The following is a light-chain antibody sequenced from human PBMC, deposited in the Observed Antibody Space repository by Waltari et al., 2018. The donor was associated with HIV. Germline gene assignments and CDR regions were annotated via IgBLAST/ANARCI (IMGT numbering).Light chain of an antibody. Sequence: EVVLTQSPLSLPVALGQPASISYRSSQGLVSSDGNTYLTWLQEGPGQSPRRLIYNISNRDSGVPDTFSGSGTATDFTLTISRVEAEDVGVYYCMQSTHWPWTFGQGTRVEI. V-gene: IGKV2-30*01. J-gene: IGKJ1*01. CDR2: NIS. CDR1: QGLVSSDGNTY. CDR3: MQSTHWPWT.